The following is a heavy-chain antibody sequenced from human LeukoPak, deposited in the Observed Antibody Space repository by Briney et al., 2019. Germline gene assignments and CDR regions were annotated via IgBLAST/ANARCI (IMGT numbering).Heavy chain of an antibody. CDR2: ISAYNGNT. CDR3: ARDLPLEYDFWSGYYSNYYYYYMDV. J-gene: IGHJ6*03. D-gene: IGHD3-3*01. Sequence: GASVKVSCKASGYTFTSYGISWVRQAPGQGLEWMGWISAYNGNTNYAQKLQGRVTMTTDTSTSTAYMELRSLRSDDTAVYYCARDLPLEYDFWSGYYSNYYYYYMDVWGKGTTVTVFS. CDR1: GYTFTSYG. V-gene: IGHV1-18*01.